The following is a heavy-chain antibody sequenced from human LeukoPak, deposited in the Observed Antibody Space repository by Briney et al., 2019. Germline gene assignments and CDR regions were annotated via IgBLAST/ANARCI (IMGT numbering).Heavy chain of an antibody. CDR3: ARQELYGDYY. V-gene: IGHV3-48*03. CDR2: ISSSGSTI. Sequence: TGGSLRLSCAASGFTFSSYEMNWVRQAPGKGLERVSYISSSGSTIYYADSVKGRFTLSRDNAKNSLYLQMNSLRAEDTAVYYCARQELYGDYYWGQGTLVTVSS. CDR1: GFTFSSYE. J-gene: IGHJ4*02. D-gene: IGHD4-17*01.